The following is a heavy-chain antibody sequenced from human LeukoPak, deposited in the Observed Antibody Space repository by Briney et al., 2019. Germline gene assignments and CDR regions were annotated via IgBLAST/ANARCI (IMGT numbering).Heavy chain of an antibody. CDR2: IYPGDSDT. Sequence: GESLKISCKGSGYSFTSYWIGWVRQMPGKGLEWMGIIYPGDSDTRYSPSFQGQVTISADKSISTAYLQWSSLKASDTAMYYRARHGGYSYRAGPIDYWGQGTLVTVSS. CDR1: GYSFTSYW. D-gene: IGHD5-18*01. J-gene: IGHJ4*02. V-gene: IGHV5-51*01. CDR3: ARHGGYSYRAGPIDY.